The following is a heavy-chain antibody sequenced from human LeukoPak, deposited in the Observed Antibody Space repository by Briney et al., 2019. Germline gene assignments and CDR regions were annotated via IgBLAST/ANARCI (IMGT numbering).Heavy chain of an antibody. CDR2: ISSSSSYI. V-gene: IGHV3-21*01. CDR3: ARDTFGDAFDI. J-gene: IGHJ3*02. Sequence: TAGGSLRLSCEASGFTFSSHGMNWVRQAPGKGLEWVSSISSSSSYIYYADSVKGRFTISRDNAKNSLYLQMNSLRAEDTAVYYCARDTFGDAFDIWGQGTMVTVSS. CDR1: GFTFSSHG. D-gene: IGHD3-16*01.